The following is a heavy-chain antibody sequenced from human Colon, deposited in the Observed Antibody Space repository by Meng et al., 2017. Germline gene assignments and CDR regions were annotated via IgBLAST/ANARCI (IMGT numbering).Heavy chain of an antibody. J-gene: IGHJ4*02. CDR3: AKIIYTTGGPLDY. Sequence: EVQLLESGGGLVQPGGSLRLSCVASGFTCSSYDMSWVRQAPGKGLEWVSTISGSGGSTYYADSVKGRFTISRDNSKNTLYLQMNSLRAEDTAVYYCAKIIYTTGGPLDYWGQGALVTVSS. D-gene: IGHD3-16*01. CDR1: GFTCSSYD. CDR2: ISGSGGST. V-gene: IGHV3-23*01.